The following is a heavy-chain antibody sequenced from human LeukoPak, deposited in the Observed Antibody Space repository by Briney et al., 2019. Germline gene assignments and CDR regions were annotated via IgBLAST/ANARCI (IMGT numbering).Heavy chain of an antibody. CDR2: IYYSGST. V-gene: IGHV4-39*01. J-gene: IGHJ3*02. CDR3: ARPAYYDFWSGYSYDAFDI. D-gene: IGHD3-3*01. Sequence: NPSETLSLTCTVSGGSISSSSYYWGWIRQPPGKGLEWIGSIYYSGSTYYNPSLKSRVTISVDTSKNQFSLKLSSVTAADTAVYYCARPAYYDFWSGYSYDAFDIWGRGTMVTVSS. CDR1: GGSISSSSYY.